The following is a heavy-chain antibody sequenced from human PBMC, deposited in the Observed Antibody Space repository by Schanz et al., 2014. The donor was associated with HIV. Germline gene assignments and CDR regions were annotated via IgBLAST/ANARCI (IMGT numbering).Heavy chain of an antibody. CDR3: AKGWRGYSISSWVDY. D-gene: IGHD6-6*01. J-gene: IGHJ4*02. V-gene: IGHV3-30*18. CDR1: GFSFNNYG. CDR2: MSYDGVRK. Sequence: QVRLVESGGGVVRPGRSLRLSCVASGFSFNNYGMHWVRQAPGKGLEWVAVMSYDGVRKYLGDSVRGRITISRDNSKNTLYLQMNSLRADDTAVYYCAKGWRGYSISSWVDYWGQGSLVTVSS.